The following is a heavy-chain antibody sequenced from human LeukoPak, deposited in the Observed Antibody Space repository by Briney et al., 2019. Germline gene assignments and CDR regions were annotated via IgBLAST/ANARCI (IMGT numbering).Heavy chain of an antibody. V-gene: IGHV4-34*01. D-gene: IGHD6-6*01. CDR2: INHSGST. CDR3: ARYSSPSSFFDY. J-gene: IGHJ4*02. Sequence: SETLSLTCAVYGGSFSGYYWSWIRQPPGKGLEWIGEINHSGSTNYNPSLKSRVTISVDTSKNQFSLKLSSVTAADTAVYYCARYSSPSSFFDYWGQGTLVTVSS. CDR1: GGSFSGYY.